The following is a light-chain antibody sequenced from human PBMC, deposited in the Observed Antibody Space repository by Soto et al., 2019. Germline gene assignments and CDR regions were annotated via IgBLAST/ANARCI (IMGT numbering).Light chain of an antibody. Sequence: QAVVTQPPSVSAAPGQKVTISCSGSSSNIGNNYVSWYQQLPGTAPKLLIYENNKRPSGIPDRFSGSKSGTSATLGITGLQTGDEADYYCGTWDSSLSAEVFCGGTKLTVL. CDR2: ENN. J-gene: IGLJ3*02. CDR3: GTWDSSLSAEV. V-gene: IGLV1-51*02. CDR1: SSNIGNNY.